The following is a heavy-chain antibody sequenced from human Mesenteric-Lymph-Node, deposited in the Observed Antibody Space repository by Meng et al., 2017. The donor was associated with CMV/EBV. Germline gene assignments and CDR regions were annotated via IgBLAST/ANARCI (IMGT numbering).Heavy chain of an antibody. CDR3: AGPLGYCSTTICYTY. J-gene: IGHJ4*02. V-gene: IGHV4-34*01. CDR1: GGSFSCYY. D-gene: IGHD2-2*02. Sequence: TCSVYGGSFSCYYWGWIRQPPGKELEWIGEINHSGRTNYNPSLKSRVTISVDTSKSQFYLKLNSVTAADTAVYYCAGPLGYCSTTICYTYWSQGGLVTVS. CDR2: INHSGRT.